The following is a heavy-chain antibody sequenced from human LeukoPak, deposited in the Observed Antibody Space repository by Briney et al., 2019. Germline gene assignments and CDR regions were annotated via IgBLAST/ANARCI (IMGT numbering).Heavy chain of an antibody. J-gene: IGHJ4*02. CDR2: IYYSGST. Sequence: SQTLSLTCTVSGGSISSGDYYWSWIRQPPGKGLEWIGYIYYSGSTYYNPSFKSRVTISVDTSKNQFSLKLSSVTAADTAVYYCARVGNDFWSGYWLLDYWGQGTLVTVSS. V-gene: IGHV4-30-4*01. D-gene: IGHD3-3*01. CDR1: GGSISSGDYY. CDR3: ARVGNDFWSGYWLLDY.